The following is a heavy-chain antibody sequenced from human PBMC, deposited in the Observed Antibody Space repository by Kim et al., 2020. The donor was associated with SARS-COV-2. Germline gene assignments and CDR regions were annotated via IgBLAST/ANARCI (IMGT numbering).Heavy chain of an antibody. CDR3: ATIVGATTGDY. CDR1: GGSFSGYY. J-gene: IGHJ4*02. CDR2: INHSGST. D-gene: IGHD1-26*01. V-gene: IGHV4-34*01. Sequence: SETLSLTCAVYGGSFSGYYWSWIRQPPGKGLEWIGEINHSGSTNYNPSLKSRVTISVDTSKNQFSLKLSSVTAADTAVYYCATIVGATTGDYWGQGTLVTVSS.